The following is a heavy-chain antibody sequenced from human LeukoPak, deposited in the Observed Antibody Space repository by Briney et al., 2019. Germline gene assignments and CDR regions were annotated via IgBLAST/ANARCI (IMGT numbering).Heavy chain of an antibody. CDR1: GGSFSGYY. CDR3: ARAPAAPVRFDP. V-gene: IGHV4-34*01. J-gene: IGHJ5*02. CDR2: INHSGST. D-gene: IGHD6-19*01. Sequence: SETLSLTCAVYGGSFSGYYWSWIRQPPGKGLEWIGEINHSGSTNYNPSLKSRVTISVDTSKNQFSLKLSSVTAADTAVYYCARAPAAPVRFDPWGQGTLVTVSS.